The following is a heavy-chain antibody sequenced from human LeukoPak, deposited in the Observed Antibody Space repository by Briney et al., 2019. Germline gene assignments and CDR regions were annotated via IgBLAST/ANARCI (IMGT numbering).Heavy chain of an antibody. D-gene: IGHD2-2*01. J-gene: IGHJ2*01. CDR1: GYTFTSYG. CDR3: ARGRGVVPADKPDWYFDL. CDR2: ISAYNGNT. V-gene: IGHV1-18*01. Sequence: ASVKVSCKASGYTFTSYGISWVRQAPGQGLEWMGWISAYNGNTNYAQKLQGRVTMTTDTSTSTAYMELRSLRSDDTAVYYCARGRGVVPADKPDWYFDLWGRGTLVTVSS.